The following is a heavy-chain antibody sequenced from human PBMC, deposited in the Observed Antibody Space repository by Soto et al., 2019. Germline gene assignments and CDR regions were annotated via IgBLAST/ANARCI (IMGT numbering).Heavy chain of an antibody. V-gene: IGHV1-18*01. CDR2: ISAYSGDT. Sequence: QVQLVQSGAEVKKPGASVKVSCKASGYTFTGSSVGWVRQDPGQGLEWMGWISAYSGDTYYAQRFQDRLTMTTDASTSTAYMELTSLRSDDTAVYYCARPSGSYGDYGWSLKYWGQGTLVTVSS. CDR3: ARPSGSYGDYGWSLKY. CDR1: GYTFTGSS. D-gene: IGHD4-17*01. J-gene: IGHJ4*02.